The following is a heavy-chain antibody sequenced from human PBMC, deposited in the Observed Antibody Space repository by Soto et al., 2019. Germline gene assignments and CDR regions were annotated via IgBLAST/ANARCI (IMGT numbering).Heavy chain of an antibody. J-gene: IGHJ4*02. Sequence: PVGSLRLSCAASGVTFETSWMTWVRQAPGKGLEWVANIKQDGSEKYYVDSVKGRFTISRDNAKNSLYLQMNSLRVEDTAVYFCVRERISSWGQGTLVTSPQ. CDR2: IKQDGSEK. D-gene: IGHD2-15*01. CDR1: GVTFETSW. CDR3: VRERISS. V-gene: IGHV3-7*01.